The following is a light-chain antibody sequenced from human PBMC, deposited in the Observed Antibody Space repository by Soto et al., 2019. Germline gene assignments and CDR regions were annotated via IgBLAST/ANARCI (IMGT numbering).Light chain of an antibody. J-gene: IGKJ1*01. V-gene: IGKV3-20*01. CDR1: QSVSSNH. CDR2: GAS. CDR3: QRYGSSPT. Sequence: EIVLTQSPGTLSLSPGERSTLSCSASQSVSSNHLAWYQQKPGQAPRLLIYGASTRASGIPDRLSGSGSGTDFTLTISRLDPEDPAVYYCQRYGSSPTFGQGTKVDIK.